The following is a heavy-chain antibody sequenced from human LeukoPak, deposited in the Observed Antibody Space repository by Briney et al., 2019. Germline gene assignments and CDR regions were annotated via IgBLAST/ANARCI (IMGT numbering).Heavy chain of an antibody. D-gene: IGHD6-13*01. V-gene: IGHV3-30*02. Sequence: PGGSLRLSCAASGFTFTSYGFHWVRQAPGKGLEWVAFIRYDGSNKYYADSVKGRFTISRDNSKNTLYLQMNSLRAEDTAVYYCARPTIAATRDNYYYYYMDVWGKGTTVTISS. CDR1: GFTFTSYG. CDR3: ARPTIAATRDNYYYYYMDV. J-gene: IGHJ6*03. CDR2: IRYDGSNK.